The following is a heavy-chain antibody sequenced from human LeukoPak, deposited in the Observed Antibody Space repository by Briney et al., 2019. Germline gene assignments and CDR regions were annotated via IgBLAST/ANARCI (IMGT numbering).Heavy chain of an antibody. CDR3: ASPNSGSYQGYFDY. D-gene: IGHD1-26*01. CDR1: SDSLTGYY. V-gene: IGHV4-39*01. J-gene: IGHJ4*02. CDR2: IYYSGST. Sequence: SETLSLTCTVSSDSLTGYYWGWIRQPPGKGLEWIGSIYYSGSTYYNPSLKSRVTISVDTSKNQFSLKLSSVTAADTAVYYCASPNSGSYQGYFDYWGQGTLVTVSS.